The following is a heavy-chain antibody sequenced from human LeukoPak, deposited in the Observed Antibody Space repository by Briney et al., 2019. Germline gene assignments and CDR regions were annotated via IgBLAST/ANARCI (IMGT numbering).Heavy chain of an antibody. CDR2: ISSSGTVI. CDR3: VRGSLASGVVVYYYYYLDV. V-gene: IGHV3-11*04. D-gene: IGHD3-3*01. Sequence: GGSLRLSCRASGFTFSKYYMSWIRQAPGKEPEWLSYISSSGTVIYTADSVEGRFTVSRDNAKNSLYLQMNSLRAEDTAVYYCVRGSLASGVVVYYYYYLDVWGKGTTVTVSS. CDR1: GFTFSKYY. J-gene: IGHJ6*03.